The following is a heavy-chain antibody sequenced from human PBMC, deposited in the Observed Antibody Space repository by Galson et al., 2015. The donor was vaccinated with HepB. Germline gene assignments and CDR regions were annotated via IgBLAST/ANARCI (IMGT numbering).Heavy chain of an antibody. CDR1: GFTFSSYW. CDR2: IKQDGSEK. D-gene: IGHD5-24*01. CDR3: ARGKQRWLPNVVPYFDY. J-gene: IGHJ4*02. V-gene: IGHV3-7*03. Sequence: SLRLSCAASGFTFSSYWMSWVRQAPGKGLEWVANIKQDGSEKYYVDSVKGRFTISRDNAKNSLYLQMNSLRAEDTAVYYCARGKQRWLPNVVPYFDYWGQGTLVTVSS.